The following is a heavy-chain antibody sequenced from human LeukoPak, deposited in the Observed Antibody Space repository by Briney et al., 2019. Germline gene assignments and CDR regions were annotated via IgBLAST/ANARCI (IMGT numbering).Heavy chain of an antibody. V-gene: IGHV3-48*01. D-gene: IGHD3-10*01. CDR2: ISSSSSTI. Sequence: AGGSLRLSCAASGFTFSSYSMNWVRQAPGKGLEWVSYISSSSSTIYYADSVKGRFTISRDNAKNSLYLQMNSLRAEDTAVYYCARKGSIFYYYYYMDVWGKGTTVTVSS. CDR1: GFTFSSYS. J-gene: IGHJ6*03. CDR3: ARKGSIFYYYYYMDV.